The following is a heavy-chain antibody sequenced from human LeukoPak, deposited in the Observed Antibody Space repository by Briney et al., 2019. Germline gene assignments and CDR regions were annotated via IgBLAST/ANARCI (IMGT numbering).Heavy chain of an antibody. D-gene: IGHD6-13*01. J-gene: IGHJ4*02. CDR1: GFTFSSYW. V-gene: IGHV3-7*01. CDR2: IKQDGSEK. CDR3: ARGSIAAAAIYGY. Sequence: GGSLRLSCAASGFTFSSYWMSWVRQAPGKGLEWVANIKQDGSEKYYVDSVKGRFTISRDNAKNSQYLQMNSLRAEDTAVYYCARGSIAAAAIYGYWGQGTLVTVSS.